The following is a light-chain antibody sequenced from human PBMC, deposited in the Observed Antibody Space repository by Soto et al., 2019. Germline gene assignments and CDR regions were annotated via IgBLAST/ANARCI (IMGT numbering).Light chain of an antibody. CDR3: MQSIQLLIS. CDR2: GVS. Sequence: EIVLTQSPLSLSVTPGQPATISCKSSQSLLHSNGKTYLYWYVQKPGQPPQLLIFGVSNRFSGVQDXXSGSGSRTYFTLKISRVEAEDVGVYYCMQSIQLLISFGQGTRLEIK. J-gene: IGKJ5*01. V-gene: IGKV2D-29*01. CDR1: QSLLHSNGKTY.